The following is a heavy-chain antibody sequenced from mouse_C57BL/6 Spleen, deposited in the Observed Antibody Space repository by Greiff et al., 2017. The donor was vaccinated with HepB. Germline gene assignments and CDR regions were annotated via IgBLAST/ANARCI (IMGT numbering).Heavy chain of an antibody. D-gene: IGHD1-1*01. V-gene: IGHV1-81*01. J-gene: IGHJ4*01. Sequence: QVQLQQSGAELARPGASVKLSCKASGYTFTSYGISWVKQRTGQGLEWIGEIYPRSGNTYSNEKFKGKATLTADKSSSTAYMELRSLTSEDSAVYFCARKDYGVSLYYAMDYWGKGTSVTVSS. CDR2: IYPRSGNT. CDR3: ARKDYGVSLYYAMDY. CDR1: GYTFTSYG.